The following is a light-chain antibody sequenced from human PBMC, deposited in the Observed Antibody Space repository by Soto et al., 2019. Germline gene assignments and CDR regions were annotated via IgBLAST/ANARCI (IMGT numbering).Light chain of an antibody. CDR2: GVS. Sequence: IVMTQSPATLSVSPGESATLSCRASQSISNNLAWYQHKPGQAPGLLIYGVSTRATGIPARFSGSGSGTEFTLTISSLQSEDFAVYYCPQYNTWPPYTFGQGTKLEIK. J-gene: IGKJ2*01. CDR3: PQYNTWPPYT. V-gene: IGKV3-15*01. CDR1: QSISNN.